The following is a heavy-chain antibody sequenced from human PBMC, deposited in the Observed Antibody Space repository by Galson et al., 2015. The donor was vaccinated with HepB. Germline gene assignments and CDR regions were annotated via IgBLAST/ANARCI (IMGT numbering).Heavy chain of an antibody. CDR1: GFTVSSNY. Sequence: SLRLSCAASGFTVSSNYMSWVRQAPGKGLEWVSVIYSGGSTYYADPVKGRFTISSDNSKNTLYLQMNSLRAEDTAVYYCARGASGWDTTTTVYDYWGQGTLVTVAS. CDR2: IYSGGST. D-gene: IGHD6-19*01. V-gene: IGHV3-66*01. CDR3: ARGASGWDTTTTVYDY. J-gene: IGHJ4*02.